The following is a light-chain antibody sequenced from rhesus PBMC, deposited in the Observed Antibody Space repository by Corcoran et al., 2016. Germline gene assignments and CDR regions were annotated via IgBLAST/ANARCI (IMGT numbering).Light chain of an antibody. CDR2: GAS. CDR3: QQSSNLWT. CDR1: QSVGSY. Sequence: ETVVTQSPATLSLSPGERATSSCRASQSVGSYLAWYQQKPGQAPRLLIDGASSRATGFPDRVSGRGSVTDFTLPISSLEPEDVGVYYCQQSSNLWTFGPGTKVEIK. V-gene: IGKV3-24*04. J-gene: IGKJ1*01.